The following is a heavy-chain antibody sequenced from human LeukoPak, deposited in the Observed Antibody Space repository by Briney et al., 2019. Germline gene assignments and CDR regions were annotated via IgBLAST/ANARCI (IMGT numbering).Heavy chain of an antibody. D-gene: IGHD3/OR15-3a*01. Sequence: SETLSLTCAVYGGSFSGYYWSWIRQPPGKGLEWIGEINHSGSTNYNPSLKSRVTISVDTSKNQFSLKLTSVTAADTAVYYCAKQTGSGLFILPGGQGTLVTVSS. CDR2: INHSGST. V-gene: IGHV4-34*01. CDR3: AKQTGSGLFILP. CDR1: GGSFSGYY. J-gene: IGHJ4*02.